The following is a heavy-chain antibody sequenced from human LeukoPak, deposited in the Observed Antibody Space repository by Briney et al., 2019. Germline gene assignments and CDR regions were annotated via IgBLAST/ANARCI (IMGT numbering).Heavy chain of an antibody. Sequence: SETLSLTCAVSGGSISSSHWWSWVRQPPGKGLEWIGEIYHSGSTNYNPSLKSRVTISVDKSKNQFSLRLNSVTAADTAVYYCARREGTGEVVTAHHMGPYYYYAMDVWGQGTTVTVSS. D-gene: IGHD2-21*02. J-gene: IGHJ6*02. CDR1: GGSISSSHW. CDR3: ARREGTGEVVTAHHMGPYYYYAMDV. CDR2: IYHSGST. V-gene: IGHV4-4*02.